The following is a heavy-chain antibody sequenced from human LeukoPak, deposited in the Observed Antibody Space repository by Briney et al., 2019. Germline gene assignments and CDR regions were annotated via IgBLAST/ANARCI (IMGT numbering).Heavy chain of an antibody. CDR1: GGSISSSNYY. D-gene: IGHD3-3*01. CDR3: ARHGLYDFWSGYYFDY. Sequence: SETLSLTCTVSGGSISSSNYYWGWIRQPPGKGLEWIGSIYYSGSTYYNPSLKSRVTISVDTSKNQFSLKLSSVTAADTAVYYRARHGLYDFWSGYYFDYWGQGTLVTVSS. CDR2: IYYSGST. J-gene: IGHJ4*02. V-gene: IGHV4-39*01.